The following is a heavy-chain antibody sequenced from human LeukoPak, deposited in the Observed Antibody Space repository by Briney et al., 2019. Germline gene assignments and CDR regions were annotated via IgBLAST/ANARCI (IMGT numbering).Heavy chain of an antibody. CDR2: INPNSGGT. CDR1: GYTFTSYG. Sequence: GASVKVSCKASGYTFTSYGISWVRQAPGQGLEWMGWINPNSGGTNYAQKFQGRVTMTRDTSISTAYMELSRLRSDDTTVYYCARVDPVIYCSGGSCYGDYWGQGTLVTVSS. CDR3: ARVDPVIYCSGGSCYGDY. J-gene: IGHJ4*02. V-gene: IGHV1-2*02. D-gene: IGHD2-15*01.